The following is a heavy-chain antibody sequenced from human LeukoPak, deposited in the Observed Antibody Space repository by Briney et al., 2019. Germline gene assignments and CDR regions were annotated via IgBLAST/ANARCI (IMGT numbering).Heavy chain of an antibody. CDR2: MNLNSGNT. V-gene: IGHV1-8*01. CDR3: ARGLRREQQLLRAFDY. Sequence: GASVKVSCKASGYTFTNYDINWVRQASGQGLEWMGWMNLNSGNTGSAQKFQGRVTMTSNTSISTAYMELSSLRSEDTAVYYCARGLRREQQLLRAFDYWGQGTPVTVSS. CDR1: GYTFTNYD. D-gene: IGHD6-13*01. J-gene: IGHJ4*02.